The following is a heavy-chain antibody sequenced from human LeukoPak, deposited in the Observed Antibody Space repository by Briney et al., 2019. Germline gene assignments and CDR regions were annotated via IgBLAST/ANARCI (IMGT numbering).Heavy chain of an antibody. V-gene: IGHV3-15*01. CDR2: IKSKTDGGTT. CDR3: TTGRDCSSTSCSGRKPGGGLAYYYYYGMDV. CDR1: GFTFSNAW. J-gene: IGHJ6*04. Sequence: GGSLRLSCAASGFTFSNAWMSWVRQAPGKGLEWVGRIKSKTDGGTTDYAAPVKGRFTISRDDSKNTLYLQMNSLKTEDTAVYYSTTGRDCSSTSCSGRKPGGGLAYYYYYGMDVWGKGTTVTVSS. D-gene: IGHD2-2*01.